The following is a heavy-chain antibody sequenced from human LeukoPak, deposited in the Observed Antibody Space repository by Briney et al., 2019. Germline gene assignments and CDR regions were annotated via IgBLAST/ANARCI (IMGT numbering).Heavy chain of an antibody. D-gene: IGHD2-15*01. CDR2: IYYSGST. CDR3: ARVDGSCSGGSCPSGNWFDP. J-gene: IGHJ5*02. Sequence: SETLSLTCTVSGGSISSYYWSWIRQPPGKGLEWIGYIYYSGSTNYNPSLKSRVTISLDTSKNQFSLKVSSVTAADTAVYYCARVDGSCSGGSCPSGNWFDPWGQGTLVTVSS. V-gene: IGHV4-59*01. CDR1: GGSISSYY.